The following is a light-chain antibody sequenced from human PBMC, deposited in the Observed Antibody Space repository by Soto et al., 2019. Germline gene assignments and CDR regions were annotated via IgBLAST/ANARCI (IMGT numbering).Light chain of an antibody. CDR1: QSVSSSY. Sequence: EIVLTQSPGTLSLSPGERATLSCRASQSVSSSYLAWYQQKPGPAPRLLIYGASSRATSTPNSFSGSGSVTVFTPTISRLEPEDVAVYYCQQNSSSPPYTFGQGTKLEIK. J-gene: IGKJ2*01. CDR3: QQNSSSPPYT. V-gene: IGKV3-20*01. CDR2: GAS.